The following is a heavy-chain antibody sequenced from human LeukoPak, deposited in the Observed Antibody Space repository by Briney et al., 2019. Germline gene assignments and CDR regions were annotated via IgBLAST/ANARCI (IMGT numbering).Heavy chain of an antibody. Sequence: GGSLRLSCAASGFTFSSYGMHWVRQAPGKGLEWVAVISYDGSNKYYVDSVKGRFTISRDNSKNTLYLQMNSLRAEDTAVYYCAKDREDYTFDYWGQGTLVTVSS. D-gene: IGHD4-11*01. CDR1: GFTFSSYG. J-gene: IGHJ4*02. V-gene: IGHV3-30*18. CDR2: ISYDGSNK. CDR3: AKDREDYTFDY.